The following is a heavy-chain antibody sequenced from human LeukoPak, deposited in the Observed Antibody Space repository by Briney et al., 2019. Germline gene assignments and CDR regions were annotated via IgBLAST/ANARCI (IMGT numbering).Heavy chain of an antibody. CDR2: INHRGST. Sequence: SETLSLTCAVYGGSFSGYYWSWIRQPPGKGLEWIGEINHRGSTNYNPSLKSRVTISVDTSKNQFSLKLSSVTAADTAVYYCARGRGTTVTIFDYWGQGTLVTVSS. V-gene: IGHV4-34*01. J-gene: IGHJ4*02. CDR1: GGSFSGYY. D-gene: IGHD4-17*01. CDR3: ARGRGTTVTIFDY.